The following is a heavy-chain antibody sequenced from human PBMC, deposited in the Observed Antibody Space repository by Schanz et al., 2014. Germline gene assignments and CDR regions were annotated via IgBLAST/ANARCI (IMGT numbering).Heavy chain of an antibody. V-gene: IGHV3-74*02. Sequence: VQLVESGGGLVKPGESLRLSCAASGFTFSDSWMHWVRQAPGKGLVWVSRTSNDGSFTTFADSVKGRFTISRDNAKNTLYLQMSSLRAEDTAVYYCASSSYRLLSYYYAMDVWGQGTTVTVSS. J-gene: IGHJ6*02. CDR2: TSNDGSFT. CDR3: ASSSYRLLSYYYAMDV. CDR1: GFTFSDSW. D-gene: IGHD1-26*01.